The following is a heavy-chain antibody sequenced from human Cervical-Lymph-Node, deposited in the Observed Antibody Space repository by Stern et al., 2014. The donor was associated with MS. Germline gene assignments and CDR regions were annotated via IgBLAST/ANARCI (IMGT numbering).Heavy chain of an antibody. CDR3: ARALWATVVTYFDY. V-gene: IGHV1-46*03. D-gene: IGHD4-23*01. CDR2: INPSGGST. CDR1: GYTFTSYY. Sequence: QVQLVESGAEVKKPGASVKVSCKASGYTFTSYYMHWVRQAPGQGLEWMGIINPSGGSTTYAQKFQGRVTMTRDTSTTTVYMELSSLRSDDTAVYYCARALWATVVTYFDYWGQGTLVTVSS. J-gene: IGHJ4*02.